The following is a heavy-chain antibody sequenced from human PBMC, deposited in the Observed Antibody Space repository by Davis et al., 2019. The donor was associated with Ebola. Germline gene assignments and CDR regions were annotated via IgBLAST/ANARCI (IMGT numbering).Heavy chain of an antibody. CDR2: INSDGSST. V-gene: IGHV3-74*01. CDR1: GFTFSSYW. CDR3: ARDRVYSGYDWGIYYYYGMDV. D-gene: IGHD5-12*01. Sequence: HTGGSLRLSCAASGFTFSSYWMHWVRHAPGKGLVWVSRINSDGSSTSYADSAKGRFTISRDNAKNTLYLQMNSLRAEDTAVYYCARDRVYSGYDWGIYYYYGMDVWGKGTTVTVSS. J-gene: IGHJ6*04.